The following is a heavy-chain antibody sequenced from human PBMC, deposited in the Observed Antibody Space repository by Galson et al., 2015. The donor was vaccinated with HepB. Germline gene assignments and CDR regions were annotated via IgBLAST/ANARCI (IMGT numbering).Heavy chain of an antibody. CDR1: GFTLSSHS. CDR3: ARALWYSSGWYYFDY. D-gene: IGHD6-19*01. V-gene: IGHV3-48*02. J-gene: IGHJ4*02. CDR2: ISSSSNTI. Sequence: SLRLSCAASGFTLSSHSMNWVRQAPGKGLEWVSYISSSSNTIYYADSVKGRFTISRDNAKNSLDLQMNSLRDEDTAVYYCARALWYSSGWYYFDYWGQGTLVTVSS.